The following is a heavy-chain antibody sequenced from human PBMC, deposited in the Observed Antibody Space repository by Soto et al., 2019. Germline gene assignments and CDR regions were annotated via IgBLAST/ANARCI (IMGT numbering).Heavy chain of an antibody. V-gene: IGHV4-39*01. CDR1: GGSITSSSHF. D-gene: IGHD6-25*01. CDR3: AGQTFTIAAASYGRSNWFDP. J-gene: IGHJ5*02. Sequence: PSETLSLTCTVSGGSITSSSHFLGWVRQPPGKGLEWIGTIYFTGNTYYTPSLKSRLTMSIDTSKNEFSLRLNSVTAADTAVYYCAGQTFTIAAASYGRSNWFDPWGPGTLVTVSS. CDR2: IYFTGNT.